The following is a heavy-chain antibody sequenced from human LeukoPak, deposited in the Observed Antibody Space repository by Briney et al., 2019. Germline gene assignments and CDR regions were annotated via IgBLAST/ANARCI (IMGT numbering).Heavy chain of an antibody. J-gene: IGHJ5*02. V-gene: IGHV3-7*01. CDR3: ARDRITIFDYWFDP. Sequence: PGGSLRLSCAASGFTFSSYWMSWVRQAPGKGLEWVANIEQDGSKKYYVDSVKGRFTISRDNAKNSLYLQMNSLRAEDTAVYYCARDRITIFDYWFDPWGQGTLVTVSS. D-gene: IGHD3-3*01. CDR2: IEQDGSKK. CDR1: GFTFSSYW.